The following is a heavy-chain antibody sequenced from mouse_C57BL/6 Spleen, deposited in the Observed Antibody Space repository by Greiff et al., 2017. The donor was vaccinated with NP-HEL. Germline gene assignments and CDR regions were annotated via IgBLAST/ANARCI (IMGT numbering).Heavy chain of an antibody. D-gene: IGHD1-1*01. CDR1: GYTFTSYW. J-gene: IGHJ2*01. CDR2: IHPNSGST. CDR3: ARSYYGSTFDY. Sequence: QVQLQQPGAELVKPGASVKLSCKASGYTFTSYWMHWVKQRPGQGLEWIGMIHPNSGSTNYNEKFKSKATLTVDKSSSTAYMQLSSLTSEDSAVYYCARSYYGSTFDYWGQGTTRTVSS. V-gene: IGHV1-64*01.